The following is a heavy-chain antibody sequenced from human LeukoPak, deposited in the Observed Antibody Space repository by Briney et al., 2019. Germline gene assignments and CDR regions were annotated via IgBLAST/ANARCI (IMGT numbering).Heavy chain of an antibody. CDR1: GYTFTSYA. J-gene: IGHJ6*02. V-gene: IGHV1-18*01. Sequence: ASVRVSCKASGYTFTSYAIAWVRQAPGQGIEWKGWISAYNGRTNYAQKFRGRVTMTTDTSTNTGYMELRSLSSDDTAVYFCARDQLRYYGSYGSDNYYSDMDFWGQGTTVTVSS. CDR3: ARDQLRYYGSYGSDNYYSDMDF. CDR2: ISAYNGRT. D-gene: IGHD3-10*01.